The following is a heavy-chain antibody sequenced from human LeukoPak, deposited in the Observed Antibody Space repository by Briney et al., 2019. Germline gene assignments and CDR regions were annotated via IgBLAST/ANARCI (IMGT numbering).Heavy chain of an antibody. J-gene: IGHJ5*02. V-gene: IGHV4-39*07. CDR1: GGSISSSSYY. D-gene: IGHD1-14*01. CDR2: IYYSGST. CDR3: ARDGSRIKYNWFDP. Sequence: SETLSLTCTVSGGSISSSSYYWGWIRQPPGKGLEWSGSIYYSGSTYYNPSLKSRVTFSVDTSKNPFSLKLNSVTAADTAVYYCARDGSRIKYNWFDPWGQGTLVTVSS.